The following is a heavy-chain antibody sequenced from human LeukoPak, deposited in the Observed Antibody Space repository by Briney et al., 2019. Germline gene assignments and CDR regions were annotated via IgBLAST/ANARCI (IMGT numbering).Heavy chain of an antibody. V-gene: IGHV4-34*01. J-gene: IGHJ3*02. CDR1: GGSFSGYY. D-gene: IGHD3-3*01. CDR3: ARVPPTDYDFWSGYYLLDAFNI. Sequence: SETLSLTCAVYGGSFSGYYWSWIRQPPGKGLEWIGEINHSGSTNYNPSLKSRVTISVDTSKNQFSLKLSSVTAADTAVYYCARVPPTDYDFWSGYYLLDAFNIWGQGTMVTVSS. CDR2: INHSGST.